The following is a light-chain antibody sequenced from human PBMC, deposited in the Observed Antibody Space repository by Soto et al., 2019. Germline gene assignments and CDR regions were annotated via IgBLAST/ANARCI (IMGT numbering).Light chain of an antibody. J-gene: IGKJ1*01. CDR3: QQRSNWPWT. CDR2: DAS. CDR1: QSVSGN. V-gene: IGKV3-11*01. Sequence: EIVMTQSPGTLSVSPGEGATLSCRASQSVSGNLAWYQQKPGQAPRLLIYDASNRATGIPARFSGSGSGTDFTLTISSLEPEDFAVYYCQQRSNWPWTFGQGTKVDIK.